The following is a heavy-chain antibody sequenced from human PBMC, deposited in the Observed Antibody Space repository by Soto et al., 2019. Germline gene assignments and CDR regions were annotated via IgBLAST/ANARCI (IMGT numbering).Heavy chain of an antibody. CDR3: ARDSSSWYGYYYYGMDV. CDR2: INPNSGGT. V-gene: IGHV1-2*04. Sequence: ASVKVSCKASGYTFTGYYMHWVRQAPGQGLEWKGWINPNSGGTNYAQKFQGWVTMTRDTSISTAYMELSRLRSDDTAVYYCARDSSSWYGYYYYGMDVWGQGTTVTVSS. D-gene: IGHD6-13*01. CDR1: GYTFTGYY. J-gene: IGHJ6*02.